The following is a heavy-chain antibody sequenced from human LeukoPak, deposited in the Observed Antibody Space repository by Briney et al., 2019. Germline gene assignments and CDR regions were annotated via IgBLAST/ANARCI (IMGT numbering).Heavy chain of an antibody. J-gene: IGHJ5*02. CDR2: INPNSGGT. CDR1: GYTFTGYY. V-gene: IGHV1-2*02. CDR3: AMTSSQYNWFDP. D-gene: IGHD2-2*01. Sequence: ASVKVSCKASGYTFTGYYMHWVRQAPGQGLEWMGWINPNSGGTNYAQKFQGRVTMTRDTSISTAYMVLSRLRSDDTAVYYCAMTSSQYNWFDPWGQGTLVTVSS.